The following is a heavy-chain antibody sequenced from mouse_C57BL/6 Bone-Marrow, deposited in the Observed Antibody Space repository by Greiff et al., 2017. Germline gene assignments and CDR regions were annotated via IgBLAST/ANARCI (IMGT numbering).Heavy chain of an antibody. D-gene: IGHD3-2*02. Sequence: QVQLQQPGAELVKPGASVKLSCKASGYTFTSYWMQWVKQRPGQGLEWIGEIDPSDSYTNYNQKFKGKATLTVDTSSSTAYMQLSSLTSADSAVYYCARPLYSSGYVWFAYGGQGTRVTVSA. V-gene: IGHV1-50*01. CDR1: GYTFTSYW. CDR3: ARPLYSSGYVWFAY. J-gene: IGHJ3*01. CDR2: IDPSDSYT.